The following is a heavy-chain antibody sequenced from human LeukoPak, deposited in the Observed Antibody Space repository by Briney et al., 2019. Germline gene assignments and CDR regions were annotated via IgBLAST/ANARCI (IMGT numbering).Heavy chain of an antibody. Sequence: GGSLRLSCAPSGFIFSSYGMSWVRQAPGKGLEWVSSISGSGSSTYYADSVKGRFTISRDNSKNTLYLQMNSLRAEDTAVYYCARDNYGDGARYFDYWGQGTLVTVSS. CDR3: ARDNYGDGARYFDY. J-gene: IGHJ4*02. CDR1: GFIFSSYG. D-gene: IGHD4-17*01. CDR2: ISGSGSST. V-gene: IGHV3-23*01.